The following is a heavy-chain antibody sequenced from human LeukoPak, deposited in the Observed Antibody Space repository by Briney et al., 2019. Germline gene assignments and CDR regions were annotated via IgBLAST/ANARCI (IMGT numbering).Heavy chain of an antibody. Sequence: PSETLSLTCTVSGDSISSYYWSWIRQPPGKGLEWIGYTYYSENINYNPSLKSRVTISGDPSKNQFSLNLSSVTAADTAVYYCARGPLGSGYTYFDYWGQGTLVTVSS. CDR2: TYYSENI. CDR3: ARGPLGSGYTYFDY. D-gene: IGHD5-12*01. J-gene: IGHJ4*02. CDR1: GDSISSYY. V-gene: IGHV4-59*01.